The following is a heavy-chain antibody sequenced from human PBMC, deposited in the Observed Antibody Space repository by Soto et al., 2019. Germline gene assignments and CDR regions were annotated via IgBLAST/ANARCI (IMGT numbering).Heavy chain of an antibody. J-gene: IGHJ6*02. Sequence: EVQLLESGGGLVQPGGSLRLSCVPSGFTFDTYAMSWVRQIPGKGLEWVSTISASGSSTYYADSVKGRFTVSRDNVKKPRHLQLNSVTAEDAAVYYCAKRGPGSDYYYGLDVWGQGPTVTVSS. CDR1: GFTFDTYA. V-gene: IGHV3-23*01. D-gene: IGHD2-15*01. CDR3: AKRGPGSDYYYGLDV. CDR2: ISASGSST.